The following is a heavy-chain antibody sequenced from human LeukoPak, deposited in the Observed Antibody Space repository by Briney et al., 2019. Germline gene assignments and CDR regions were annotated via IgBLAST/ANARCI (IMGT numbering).Heavy chain of an antibody. CDR1: GFTFSTYA. CDR3: VKGAQVVYSPSFDF. J-gene: IGHJ4*02. V-gene: IGHV3-64D*06. D-gene: IGHD2-2*01. CDR2: IGTNGIST. Sequence: GGSLRLSCSASGFTFSTYAMHWVRQAQGRGLEYVSAIGTNGISTYYADSVEGRFTISRDNSKNTVHLQMSSLRAEDTAVYYCVKGAQVVYSPSFDFWGQGTLVTVSS.